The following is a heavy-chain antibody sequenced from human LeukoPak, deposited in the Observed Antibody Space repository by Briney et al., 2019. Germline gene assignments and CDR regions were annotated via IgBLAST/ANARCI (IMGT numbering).Heavy chain of an antibody. CDR2: IDVGSYA. V-gene: IGHV3-21*01. D-gene: IGHD1-26*01. CDR1: GFTFSSYG. J-gene: IGHJ4*02. Sequence: GESLRLSCAASGFTFSSYGINWVRQAPGKGLEWVSSIDVGSYAYYANSVKGRFTISRDNAKNSLYLQMNSVRVEDTAVYCCATEGIVGGGAHFDYWGQGTLVTVSS. CDR3: ATEGIVGGGAHFDY.